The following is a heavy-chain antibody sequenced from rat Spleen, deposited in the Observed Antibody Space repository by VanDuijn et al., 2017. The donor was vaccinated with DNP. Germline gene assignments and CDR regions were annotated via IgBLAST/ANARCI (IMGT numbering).Heavy chain of an antibody. D-gene: IGHD1-12*01. CDR3: ARHRTIMPYYYAMDA. Sequence: EVQLVESGGGLVQPGRSMKLSCAASGFTFSSFAMAWVRQAPTKGLEWVASISYDGGNTYYRDSVKGRFTISRDIARSSLYLQMDSLRSEDTSTYYCARHRTIMPYYYAMDAWGQGASVTVSS. CDR1: GFTFSSFA. CDR2: ISYDGGNT. V-gene: IGHV5-25*01. J-gene: IGHJ4*01.